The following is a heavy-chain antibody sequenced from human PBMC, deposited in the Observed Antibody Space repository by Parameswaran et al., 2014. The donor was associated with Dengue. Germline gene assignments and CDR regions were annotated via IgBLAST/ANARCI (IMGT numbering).Heavy chain of an antibody. CDR3: ARAPLVATTYYGMDV. Sequence: WVRQAPGQGLEWMGWMNPNSGNTGYAQKFQGRVTMTRNTSISTAYMELSSLRSEDTAVYYCARAPLVATTYYGMDVWGQGTTVTVSS. V-gene: IGHV1-8*01. D-gene: IGHD5-12*01. CDR2: MNPNSGNT. J-gene: IGHJ6*02.